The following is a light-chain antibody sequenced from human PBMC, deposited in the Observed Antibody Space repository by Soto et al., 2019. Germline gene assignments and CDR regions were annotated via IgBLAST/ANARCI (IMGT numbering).Light chain of an antibody. V-gene: IGKV3-20*01. CDR2: GAS. CDR3: QQYGSSPKT. Sequence: EIVLTQSPGTLSLSPGERATLSCRASQSVSHSYLAWYQQKPGQAPRLLIYGASSRATGIPDRFRGSGSGTDFTLTINRLEPEDFVVYCCQQYGSSPKTFGQGTKVEIK. CDR1: QSVSHSY. J-gene: IGKJ1*01.